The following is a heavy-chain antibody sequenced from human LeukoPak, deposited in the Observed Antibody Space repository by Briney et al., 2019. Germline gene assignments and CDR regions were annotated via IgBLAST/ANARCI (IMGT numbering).Heavy chain of an antibody. CDR3: ARDLIAAAGAGLDY. Sequence: PGGSLRLSCAASGFTFSSYAMHWVRQAPGKGLEWVAVISYDGSNKYYADSVKGRFTISRDNSKNTLYLQMNSLRAEDTAVYYCARDLIAAAGAGLDYWGQGTLVTVPS. J-gene: IGHJ4*02. D-gene: IGHD6-13*01. CDR2: ISYDGSNK. CDR1: GFTFSSYA. V-gene: IGHV3-30*04.